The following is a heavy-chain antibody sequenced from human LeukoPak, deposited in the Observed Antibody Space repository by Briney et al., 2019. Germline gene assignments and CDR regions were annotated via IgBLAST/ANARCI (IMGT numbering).Heavy chain of an antibody. V-gene: IGHV1-2*02. Sequence: VASVKVSCKTSGYTFTDYYIHWVRQAPGQGLEWMGWINPNSAETNSAQKFQGRVTMTGDTSISTAYMDLRRMTSDDTAVYYCARDRDYSNTERGFDYWCQGTLVTVSS. CDR3: ARDRDYSNTERGFDY. D-gene: IGHD4-11*01. J-gene: IGHJ4*02. CDR2: INPNSAET. CDR1: GYTFTDYY.